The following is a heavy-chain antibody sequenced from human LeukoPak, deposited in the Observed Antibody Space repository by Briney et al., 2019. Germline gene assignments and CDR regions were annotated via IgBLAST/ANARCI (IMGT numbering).Heavy chain of an antibody. CDR3: ATQISTHYYFYYMDI. CDR2: FNPNNGGT. J-gene: IGHJ6*03. D-gene: IGHD2-15*01. V-gene: IGHV1-2*02. CDR1: GHTFTGYS. Sequence: ASVKVSCKASGHTFTGYSIHWVRQAPGQGLEWMGWFNPNNGGTNYAQRFQGRVTMTRDTSISTAYLELSRLRSDDTAVYYCATQISTHYYFYYMDIWGKGTTVTVSS.